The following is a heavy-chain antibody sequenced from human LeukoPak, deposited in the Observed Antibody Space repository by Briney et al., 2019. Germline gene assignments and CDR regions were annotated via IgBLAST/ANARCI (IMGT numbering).Heavy chain of an antibody. D-gene: IGHD3-22*01. J-gene: IGHJ3*02. CDR2: IYYSGST. Sequence: PSETLSLTCTVSGGSISGGGYYWSWIRQHPEKGLEWIGYIYYSGSTYYNPSLKSRVTISVDTSKNQFSLKLSSVTAADTAVYYCASQAYDSSGYYPDAFDIWGQGTMVTVSS. CDR1: GGSISGGGYY. V-gene: IGHV4-31*03. CDR3: ASQAYDSSGYYPDAFDI.